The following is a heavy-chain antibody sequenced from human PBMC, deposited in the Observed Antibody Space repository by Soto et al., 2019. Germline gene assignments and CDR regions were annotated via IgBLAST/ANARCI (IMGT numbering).Heavy chain of an antibody. D-gene: IGHD3-22*01. Sequence: GESLKISCKGSGYSFTSYWIGWVLQMPGKGLEWMGIFYPGDSDTRYSPSFQGQVTISADKSISTAYLQWSSLKASDTAMYYCARPNHNLYYYDSSGYPGLDAFDIWGQGTMVTVSS. CDR3: ARPNHNLYYYDSSGYPGLDAFDI. CDR1: GYSFTSYW. CDR2: FYPGDSDT. J-gene: IGHJ3*02. V-gene: IGHV5-51*01.